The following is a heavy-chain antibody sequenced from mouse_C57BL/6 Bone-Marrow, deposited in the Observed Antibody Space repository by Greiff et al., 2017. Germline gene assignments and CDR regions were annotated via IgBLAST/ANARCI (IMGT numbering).Heavy chain of an antibody. J-gene: IGHJ3*01. CDR3: AGGGPPGAY. Sequence: EVQLVESGPGLVKPSQSLSLTCSVTGYSITSGYYWNWIRQFPGNKLEWMGFISYDGSNNYITSLKNRITITRDTSKNQFFLKLNSVTTEDTATYYCAGGGPPGAYWGQGTLVTVSA. CDR1: GYSITSGYY. CDR2: ISYDGSN. V-gene: IGHV3-6*01.